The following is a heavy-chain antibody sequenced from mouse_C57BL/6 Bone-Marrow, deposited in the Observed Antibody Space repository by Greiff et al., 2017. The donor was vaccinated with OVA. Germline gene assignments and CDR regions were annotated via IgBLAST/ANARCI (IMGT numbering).Heavy chain of an antibody. V-gene: IGHV2-2*01. CDR3: ARTKDSLLEAMDY. Sequence: VKLVESGPGLVQPSQSLSITCTVSGFSLTSYGVHWVRQSPGKGLEWLGVIWSGGSTDYNAAFISRVSISKDNSKSQVFFKMNSLQADDTAIYYCARTKDSLLEAMDYWGQGTSVTVSS. CDR1: GFSLTSYG. CDR2: IWSGGST. J-gene: IGHJ4*01. D-gene: IGHD1-1*01.